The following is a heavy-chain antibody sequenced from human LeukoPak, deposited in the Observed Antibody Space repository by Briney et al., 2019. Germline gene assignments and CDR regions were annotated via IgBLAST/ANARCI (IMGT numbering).Heavy chain of an antibody. CDR3: ARARQWLPTGGFDY. CDR1: GYTFTSYG. J-gene: IGHJ4*02. Sequence: WASVKVSRKASGYTFTSYGISWVRQVPGQGLEWMGWISAYNGNTNYAQKLQGRVTVTTDTSTSTAYMELRSLRSDDTAVYYCARARQWLPTGGFDYWGQGTLVTVSS. V-gene: IGHV1-18*01. CDR2: ISAYNGNT. D-gene: IGHD6-19*01.